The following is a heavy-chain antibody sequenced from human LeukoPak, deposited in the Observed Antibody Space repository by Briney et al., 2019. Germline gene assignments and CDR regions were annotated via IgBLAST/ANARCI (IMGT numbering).Heavy chain of an antibody. CDR3: AKEDSGSYLGGPSSNY. CDR2: ISGSNGNT. D-gene: IGHD1-26*01. CDR1: GFTFSSYA. Sequence: GGSLRLSCAASGFTFSSYAMTWVRQAPGKGLEWVSTISGSNGNTYYADSVKGRFTISRDNSKNTLYLQMSSLRAEDTAVYYCAKEDSGSYLGGPSSNYWGQGTLVTVSS. J-gene: IGHJ4*02. V-gene: IGHV3-23*01.